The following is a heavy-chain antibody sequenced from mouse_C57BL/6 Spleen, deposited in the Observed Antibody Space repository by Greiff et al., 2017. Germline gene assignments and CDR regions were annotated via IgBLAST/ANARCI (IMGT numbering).Heavy chain of an antibody. CDR3: AREYDYDGGYAMDY. CDR2: IHPNSGST. Sequence: QVQLQQPGAELVKPGASVKLSCKASGYTFTSYWMHWVKQRPGQGLEWIGMIHPNSGSTNYNEKFKSKATLTVDKSSSTAYMQLSSLTSEDSAVDYCAREYDYDGGYAMDYWGQGTSVTVSS. D-gene: IGHD2-4*01. V-gene: IGHV1-64*01. CDR1: GYTFTSYW. J-gene: IGHJ4*01.